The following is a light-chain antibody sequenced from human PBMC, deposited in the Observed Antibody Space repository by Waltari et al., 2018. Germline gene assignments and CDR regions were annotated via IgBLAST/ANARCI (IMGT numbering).Light chain of an antibody. CDR1: QSVLYSSNNKNY. V-gene: IGKV4-1*01. J-gene: IGKJ5*01. Sequence: DIVMTQSPDSLAVSLGARAPIHCKSSQSVLYSSNNKNYLAWYQQKPGQPPKLLIYWASTRESGVPDRFSGSGSGTDFTLTISSLQAEDVAVYYCQQYYSTPPITFGQGTRLEIK. CDR2: WAS. CDR3: QQYYSTPPIT.